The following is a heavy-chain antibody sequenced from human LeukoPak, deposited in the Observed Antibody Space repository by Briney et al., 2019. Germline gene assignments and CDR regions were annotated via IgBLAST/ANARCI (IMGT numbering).Heavy chain of an antibody. Sequence: GGSLRLSCAASGFTFSSYSMNWVRQAPGKGLEWVSSISSSSSYIYYADSVKGRFTISRDNAKNSLYLQMNSLRAEDTAVYYCARELPGSSTYLQHWGQGTLVTVSS. D-gene: IGHD2-2*01. V-gene: IGHV3-21*01. CDR3: ARELPGSSTYLQH. CDR2: ISSSSSYI. J-gene: IGHJ1*01. CDR1: GFTFSSYS.